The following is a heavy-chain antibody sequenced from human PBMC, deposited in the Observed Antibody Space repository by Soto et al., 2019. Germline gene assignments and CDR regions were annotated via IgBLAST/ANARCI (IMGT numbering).Heavy chain of an antibody. D-gene: IGHD6-13*01. Sequence: QGQLVQSGAEVKKPGASVKVSCKASGYTFTSYGISWVRQAPGQGLERMGWISAYNGNTNYAQKLQGRVTMTTDTATSTAYMELRSLRSDDTAVYYCARDSIAAASPLYYYGMDVWGQGTTVTVSS. CDR3: ARDSIAAASPLYYYGMDV. J-gene: IGHJ6*02. V-gene: IGHV1-18*01. CDR2: ISAYNGNT. CDR1: GYTFTSYG.